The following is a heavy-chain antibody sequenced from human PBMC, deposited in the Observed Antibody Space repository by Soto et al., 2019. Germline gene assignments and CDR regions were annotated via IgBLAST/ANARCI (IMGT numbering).Heavy chain of an antibody. Sequence: GGSMRLSWAASGCPFSSYNMNWVRQAPGKGLEWVSYISSSSSTIYYADSVKGRFTISRDNAKNSLYLQMNSLRAEDTAVYYCARDLVARFDYWGQGTLVTVSS. D-gene: IGHD2-2*01. CDR2: ISSSSSTI. CDR1: GCPFSSYN. CDR3: ARDLVARFDY. J-gene: IGHJ4*02. V-gene: IGHV3-48*01.